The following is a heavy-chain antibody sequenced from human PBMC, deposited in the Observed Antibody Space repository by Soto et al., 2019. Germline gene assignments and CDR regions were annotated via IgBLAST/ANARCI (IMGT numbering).Heavy chain of an antibody. CDR1: GGSISSGGYY. D-gene: IGHD2-21*02. CDR2: IYYSGST. Sequence: SETLSLTCTVSGGSISSGGYYWSWIRQHPGKGLEWIGYIYYSGSTYYNPSLKSRVTISVDTSKNQFSLKLSSVTAADTAVYYCARDSTSGGDPDAFDIWGQGTMVTVSS. J-gene: IGHJ3*02. CDR3: ARDSTSGGDPDAFDI. V-gene: IGHV4-31*03.